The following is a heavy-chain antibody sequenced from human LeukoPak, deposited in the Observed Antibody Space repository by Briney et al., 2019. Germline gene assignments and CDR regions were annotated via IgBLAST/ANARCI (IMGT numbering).Heavy chain of an antibody. J-gene: IGHJ4*02. CDR2: ISGSGGST. D-gene: IGHD6-19*01. CDR1: GFILSNYA. Sequence: GGPLRLSCEASGFILSNYAMSWVRQAPGKGLGWVSTISGSGGSTYYADSVKGRFTLSGDNSKNTLYLQLNSLRVEDTAVYYCARGLFPYQLIAVTGRYWGQGTLVTVSS. V-gene: IGHV3-23*01. CDR3: ARGLFPYQLIAVTGRY.